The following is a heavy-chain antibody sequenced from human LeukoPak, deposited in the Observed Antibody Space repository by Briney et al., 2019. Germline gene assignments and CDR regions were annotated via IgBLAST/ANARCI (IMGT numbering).Heavy chain of an antibody. Sequence: NSSETLSLTCTVSGGSISSYYWSWIRQPPGKGLEWIGYIYYSGSTNYNPSLKSRVTMSVDTSKNQFSLKLSSVTAADTAVYYCARGGYSYGFSFDYWGQGTLVTVSS. CDR3: ARGGYSYGFSFDY. CDR2: IYYSGST. V-gene: IGHV4-59*12. J-gene: IGHJ4*02. D-gene: IGHD5-18*01. CDR1: GGSISSYY.